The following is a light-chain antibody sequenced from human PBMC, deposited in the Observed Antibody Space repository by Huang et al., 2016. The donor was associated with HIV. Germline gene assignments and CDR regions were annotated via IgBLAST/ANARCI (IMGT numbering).Light chain of an antibody. CDR3: QQRYDWPLT. CDR1: QSVSSY. V-gene: IGKV3-11*01. CDR2: DAT. Sequence: IVLTQSPATVSLSPGERATLSCKSSQSVSSYLAWYQQKPCQSPRLLIYDATSRAPGIPARFSGSGSGTDFTLAISDLGPEDFAVYFWQQRYDWPLTFGGGTKVEIK. J-gene: IGKJ4*01.